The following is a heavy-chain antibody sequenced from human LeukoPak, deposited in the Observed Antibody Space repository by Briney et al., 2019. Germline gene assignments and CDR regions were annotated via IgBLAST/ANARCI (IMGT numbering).Heavy chain of an antibody. J-gene: IGHJ4*02. CDR1: GGSFSGYY. CDR2: INHSGST. Sequence: SETLSLTCAVYGGSFSGYYWSWIRQPPGKGLEWIGEINHSGSTNYNPSLKSRVTISVDTSKNQFSLKLSSVTAADTAVYYCAIGHYFHYWGQGTLVTVSS. CDR3: AIGHYFHY. V-gene: IGHV4-34*01.